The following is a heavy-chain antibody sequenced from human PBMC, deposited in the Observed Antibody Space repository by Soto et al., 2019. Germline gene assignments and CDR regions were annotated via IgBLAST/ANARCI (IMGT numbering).Heavy chain of an antibody. V-gene: IGHV1-69*04. CDR3: ARDFSPDQPDAGTPYY. Sequence: GASVKVSCKASGGTFSSYTISWVRQAPGQGLEWMGRIIPILGIANYAQKFQGRVTITADKSTSTAYMELSSLRSEDTAVYYCARDFSPDQPDAGTPYYWGQGTLVTVSS. CDR2: IIPILGIA. CDR1: GGTFSSYT. J-gene: IGHJ4*02. D-gene: IGHD3-10*01.